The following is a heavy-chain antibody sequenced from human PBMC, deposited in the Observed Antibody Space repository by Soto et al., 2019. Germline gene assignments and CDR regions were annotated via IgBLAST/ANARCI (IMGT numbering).Heavy chain of an antibody. Sequence: SETLSLTCTVSGGSISSSSYYWGWIRQPPGKGLEWIGSIYYSGYTYYNPSLKSRVTIFVDTSKNQFSLKLSSVTAADTAVYYCARHNGPLYVGYYYDMDVWGQGTTVTVPS. J-gene: IGHJ6*02. CDR3: ARHNGPLYVGYYYDMDV. CDR2: IYYSGYT. D-gene: IGHD3-16*01. CDR1: GGSISSSSYY. V-gene: IGHV4-39*01.